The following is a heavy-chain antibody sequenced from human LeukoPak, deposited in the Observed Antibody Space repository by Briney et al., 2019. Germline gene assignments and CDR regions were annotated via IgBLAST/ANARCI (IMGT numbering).Heavy chain of an antibody. D-gene: IGHD6-13*01. CDR3: ARVQQPSGIQGYYYGMDV. V-gene: IGHV3-48*03. CDR1: GFTFSSYE. J-gene: IGHJ6*02. CDR2: ISSGGSTT. Sequence: GGSLRLSCAASGFTFSSYEMKWVRQAPGKGLEWVSYISSGGSTTYSADSVKGRFTISRDNAKNSLYLQMNSLGAEDTAVYYCARVQQPSGIQGYYYGMDVWGQGTTVTVSS.